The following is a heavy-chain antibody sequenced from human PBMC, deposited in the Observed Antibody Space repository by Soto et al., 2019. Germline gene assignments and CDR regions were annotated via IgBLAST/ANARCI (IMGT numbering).Heavy chain of an antibody. D-gene: IGHD1-26*01. Sequence: SETLSLTCTVSGASVSSGNYYWSWIRQPPGKGLECIRYISYSGSTNYNPSLKSRVTISIDTSKNQFSLKLSSVTAADTAVYYCARGSGSYYAYWGQGTLVTVSS. V-gene: IGHV4-61*01. CDR2: ISYSGST. CDR1: GASVSSGNYY. CDR3: ARGSGSYYAY. J-gene: IGHJ4*02.